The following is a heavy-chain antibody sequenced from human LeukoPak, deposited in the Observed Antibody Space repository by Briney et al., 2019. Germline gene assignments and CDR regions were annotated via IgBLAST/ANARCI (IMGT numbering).Heavy chain of an antibody. CDR3: AREHGPPSSYYYYYYYMDV. Sequence: PGGSLRLSCAASGFTFSDYYMSWIRQAPGKGLEWVSYISSSGSTIYYADSVKGRFTISRDNAKNSLYLQMNSLRAEDTAVYYCAREHGPPSSYYYYYYYMDVWGKGTTVTVSS. V-gene: IGHV3-11*01. CDR1: GFTFSDYY. CDR2: ISSSGSTI. D-gene: IGHD5-24*01. J-gene: IGHJ6*03.